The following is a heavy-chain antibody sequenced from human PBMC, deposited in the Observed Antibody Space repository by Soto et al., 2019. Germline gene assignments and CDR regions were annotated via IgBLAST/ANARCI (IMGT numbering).Heavy chain of an antibody. J-gene: IGHJ5*02. CDR3: ARHSGTTFLGWFDP. CDR1: GGSISSSSYY. V-gene: IGHV4-39*01. D-gene: IGHD1-7*01. Sequence: QLQLQESGPGLVKPSETLSLTCTVSGGSISSSSYYWGWIRQPPGKGLEWIGSIYYSGSTYYNPSLKSRVTISVDTSKNQFSLKLSSVTAADTAVYYCARHSGTTFLGWFDPWGQGTLVTVSS. CDR2: IYYSGST.